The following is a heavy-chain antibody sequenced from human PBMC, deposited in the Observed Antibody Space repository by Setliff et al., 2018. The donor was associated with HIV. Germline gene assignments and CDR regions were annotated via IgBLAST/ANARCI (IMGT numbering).Heavy chain of an antibody. V-gene: IGHV3-74*03. D-gene: IGHD5-18*01. CDR1: GFTFTNYW. CDR2: LHGDGTAT. J-gene: IGHJ4*02. CDR3: ARGGRYSFDPLEY. Sequence: GGSLRLSCVTSGFTFTNYWMFWVRQGPGRELVWVSRLHGDGTATTYADSVRGRFTASRDSAKNTLYLQMSRLRAEDTAIYYCARGGRYSFDPLEYWGQGVLVTVSS.